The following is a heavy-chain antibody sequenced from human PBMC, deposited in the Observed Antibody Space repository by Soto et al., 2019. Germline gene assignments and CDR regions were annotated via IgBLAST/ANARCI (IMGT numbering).Heavy chain of an antibody. Sequence: QVQLVESGGGVVQPGRSLRLSCAASGFTFSSYGMHWVRQAPGKGLEWVAVISYDGSNKYYADSVKGRFTISRDNSKNTLYLQMNSLRAEDTAVYYCAKAMCPDIVLVPAAIGGMDVWGQGTTVTVSS. D-gene: IGHD2-2*01. CDR2: ISYDGSNK. CDR1: GFTFSSYG. CDR3: AKAMCPDIVLVPAAIGGMDV. J-gene: IGHJ6*02. V-gene: IGHV3-30*18.